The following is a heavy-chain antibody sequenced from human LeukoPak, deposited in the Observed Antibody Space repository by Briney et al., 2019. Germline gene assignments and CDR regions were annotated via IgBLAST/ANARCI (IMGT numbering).Heavy chain of an antibody. Sequence: SETLSHTCTVSGGSISSGDYYWRWIRQPPGKGLEWIGYICYSGSTYYNPSLKSRVTISVDTSKNQFSLKLSSVTAADTAVYYCARVGSGSYNFDYWGQGTLVTASS. J-gene: IGHJ4*02. CDR2: ICYSGST. D-gene: IGHD1-26*01. V-gene: IGHV4-30-4*01. CDR1: GGSISSGDYY. CDR3: ARVGSGSYNFDY.